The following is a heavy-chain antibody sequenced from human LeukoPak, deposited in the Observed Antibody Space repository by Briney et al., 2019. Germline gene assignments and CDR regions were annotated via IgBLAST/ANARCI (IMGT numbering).Heavy chain of an antibody. D-gene: IGHD1-26*01. Sequence: PGGSLRLSCAASGFTFSDYYMGWIRQAPGKGLEWVSAISGSGGSTYYADSVKGRFTISRDNSKNTLYLQMNSLRAEDTAVYYCAKGLSGSYFGAFDIWGQGTMVTVSS. J-gene: IGHJ3*02. CDR3: AKGLSGSYFGAFDI. CDR1: GFTFSDYY. CDR2: ISGSGGST. V-gene: IGHV3-23*01.